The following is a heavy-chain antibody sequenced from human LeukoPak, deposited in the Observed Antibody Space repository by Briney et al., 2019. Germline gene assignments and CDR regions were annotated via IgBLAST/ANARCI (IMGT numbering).Heavy chain of an antibody. CDR2: ICRAGDT. V-gene: IGHV3-13*01. CDR1: GFSFSNYD. D-gene: IGHD5-24*01. Sequence: GGSLRLSCAASGFSFSNYDMHWVRQGSGEGLQWVSAICRAGDTYYPDPVKRLFTVPRADANPSLYLQINPLTAGDTAVYYCARTCSDGDNCVDFGYFDLWGRGTLVTVSS. CDR3: ARTCSDGDNCVDFGYFDL. J-gene: IGHJ2*01.